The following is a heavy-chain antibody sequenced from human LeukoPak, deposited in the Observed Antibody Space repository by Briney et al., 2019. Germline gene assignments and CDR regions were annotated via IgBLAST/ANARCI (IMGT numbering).Heavy chain of an antibody. CDR3: AREGGSSWYGYYYYMDV. CDR1: GFTFSSYW. D-gene: IGHD6-13*01. CDR2: IKQDGSEK. V-gene: IGHV3-7*01. J-gene: IGHJ6*03. Sequence: TGGSLRLSCAASGFTFSSYWMSWVRQAPGKGLEWVANIKQDGSEKYYVDSVKGRFTISRDNAKNSLYLQMNSLRAEDTAVYYCAREGGSSWYGYYYYMDVWGKGTTVTVSS.